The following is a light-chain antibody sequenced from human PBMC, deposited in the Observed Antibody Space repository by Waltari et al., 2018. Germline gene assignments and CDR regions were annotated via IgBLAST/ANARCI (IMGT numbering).Light chain of an antibody. J-gene: IGLJ3*02. CDR1: PLGPKL. V-gene: IGLV3-1*01. CDR2: ENS. Sequence: SYDLTQPPSVSVSPGQTATIPCSGYPLGPKLVCWYPQKAGQSPLLLINENSKRPSGIPERFSGSNSGNTATLTISGTQFMDEGDYFCQTWDRTTGVFGGGTKVAVL. CDR3: QTWDRTTGV.